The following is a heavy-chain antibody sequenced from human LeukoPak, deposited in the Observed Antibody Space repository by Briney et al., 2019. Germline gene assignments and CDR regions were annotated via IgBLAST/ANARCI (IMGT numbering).Heavy chain of an antibody. CDR3: ARAPYYYDTSGYWIPYAFDI. Sequence: SETLSLTCTVSDGSISSYYWSWIRQPPGKGLEWIGYIYYSGSTNYTPSLKSRVTISVDTSKNQFSLKLSSVTAADTAVYYCARAPYYYDTSGYWIPYAFDIWGQGTMVTVSS. J-gene: IGHJ3*02. V-gene: IGHV4-59*01. D-gene: IGHD3-22*01. CDR2: IYYSGST. CDR1: DGSISSYY.